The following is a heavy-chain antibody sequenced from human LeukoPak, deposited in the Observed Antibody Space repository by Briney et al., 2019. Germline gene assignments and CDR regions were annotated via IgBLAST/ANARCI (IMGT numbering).Heavy chain of an antibody. CDR1: GYTFTSHA. D-gene: IGHD3-9*01. CDR2: INTNTGNP. Sequence: GASVKVSCKASGYTFTSHAMNWVRQAPGQGPEWMGWINTNTGNPTYAQGFTGRFVFSLDTSVSTAYLQISSLKTEDSAVYYCARVDPLVGKALDYWGQGTLVTVSS. CDR3: ARVDPLVGKALDY. V-gene: IGHV7-4-1*02. J-gene: IGHJ4*02.